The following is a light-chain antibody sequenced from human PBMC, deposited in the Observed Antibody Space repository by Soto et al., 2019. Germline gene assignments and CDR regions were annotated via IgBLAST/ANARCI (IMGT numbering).Light chain of an antibody. V-gene: IGLV2-14*01. CDR1: NTDVGAYNY. J-gene: IGLJ1*01. Sequence: QSVLSQPVSVSGSPGQSITISCTGTNTDVGAYNYVSWYQQHPGKAPKLMIYEVSNRPSGFSDRFSGSKSGNTASLTISGLQAEDEADYYCSSYTDSGTPVFGAGTKVTVL. CDR3: SSYTDSGTPV. CDR2: EVS.